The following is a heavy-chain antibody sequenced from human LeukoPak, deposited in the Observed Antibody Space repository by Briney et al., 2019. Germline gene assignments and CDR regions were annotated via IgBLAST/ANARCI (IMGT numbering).Heavy chain of an antibody. CDR2: MSGSGGST. J-gene: IGHJ4*02. Sequence: GGSLRLSCAASGFTFSNYAMSWVRQAPGKGLEWVSSMSGSGGSTYYADSVKGRFTISRDNSKNTLYLQMNNLRAEDTALYYCAKNQGQWLVPVDYWGQGTLVTVTS. CDR3: AKNQGQWLVPVDY. CDR1: GFTFSNYA. V-gene: IGHV3-23*01. D-gene: IGHD6-19*01.